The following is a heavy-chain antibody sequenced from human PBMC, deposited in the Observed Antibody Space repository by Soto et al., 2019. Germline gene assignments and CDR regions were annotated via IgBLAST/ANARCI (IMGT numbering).Heavy chain of an antibody. CDR3: ARFSCSSTRSYTADY. CDR1: GYSFTSYW. D-gene: IGHD2-2*02. J-gene: IGHJ4*02. V-gene: IGHV5-51*01. CDR2: IYPGDSDT. Sequence: PGESLKISCKGSGYSFTSYWIVWVRQMPGKGLEWMGIIYPGDSDTTYSPSFQGQVTISADKSISTAYLQWSSLKASDTAMYYCARFSCSSTRSYTADYWGQGTLVNVFS.